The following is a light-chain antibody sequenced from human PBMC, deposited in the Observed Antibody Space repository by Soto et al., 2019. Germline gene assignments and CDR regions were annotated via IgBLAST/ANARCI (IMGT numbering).Light chain of an antibody. CDR1: STDFVTYNR. CDR2: EAS. J-gene: IGLJ1*01. CDR3: SLYTSENTYV. V-gene: IGLV2-18*01. Sequence: QSALTQPPSVSGSPGQSVTSSCTGTSTDFVTYNRVSWYQQPPGTAPKLIVYEASNRPSGVPDRFSGSKSGNTASLTISGLQAADEADYYCSLYTSENTYVFGTGTKLTVL.